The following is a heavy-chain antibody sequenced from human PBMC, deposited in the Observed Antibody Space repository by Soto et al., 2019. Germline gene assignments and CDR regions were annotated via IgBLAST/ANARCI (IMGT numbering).Heavy chain of an antibody. CDR3: ARVLRSDYDFWSGSSNWFDP. D-gene: IGHD3-3*01. CDR1: GYTFTSYG. CDR2: ISAYNGNT. J-gene: IGHJ5*02. V-gene: IGHV1-18*01. Sequence: GASVKVSCKASGYTFTSYGISWVRQAPGQGLEWMGWISAYNGNTNYAQKLQGRVTMTTDTSTSTAYMELRSLRSDDTAVYYCARVLRSDYDFWSGSSNWFDPWGQGTLVTVSS.